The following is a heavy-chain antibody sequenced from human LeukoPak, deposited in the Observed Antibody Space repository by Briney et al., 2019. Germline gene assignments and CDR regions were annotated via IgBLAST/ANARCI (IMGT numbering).Heavy chain of an antibody. CDR1: GSIFNSYW. V-gene: IGHV5-51*01. CDR3: ARLPYCTNGVCYTISSAFDI. J-gene: IGHJ3*02. CDR2: IYTGDSYT. D-gene: IGHD2-8*01. Sequence: KGGGSPKISCQGSGSIFNSYWIGWVRQVPGKGLEWMGIIYTGDSYTRHSPSFQGQVTISADKSISTAYLQWSSLKASDTAMYYCARLPYCTNGVCYTISSAFDIWGQGTMVTVSS.